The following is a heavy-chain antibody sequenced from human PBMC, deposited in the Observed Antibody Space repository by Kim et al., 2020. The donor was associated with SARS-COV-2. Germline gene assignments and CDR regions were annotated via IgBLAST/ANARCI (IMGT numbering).Heavy chain of an antibody. V-gene: IGHV1-18*04. CDR3: ARDLTSRGSLGWWFDP. D-gene: IGHD3-22*01. CDR2: ISASNGNT. CDR1: GYTFTSYA. J-gene: IGHJ5*02. Sequence: ASVKVSCKASGYTFTSYAISWVRQAPGQGLEWMGWISASNGNTNLAQNFQGRVTMTTDTSTNIVYMELRSLRSDDTAVYYCARDLTSRGSLGWWFDPWGQGTLVTVSS.